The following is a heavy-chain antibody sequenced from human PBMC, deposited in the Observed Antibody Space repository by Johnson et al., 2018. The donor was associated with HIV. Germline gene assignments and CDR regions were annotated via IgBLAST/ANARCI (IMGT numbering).Heavy chain of an antibody. J-gene: IGHJ3*02. Sequence: VQLVESGGGLVQPGGSLRLSCAASGFTVNSNFMSWVRQAPGKGLEWVSGINWSGGSTGYADSVKGRFTISSDNAKNSLDLQMNSLRAEDRAVYSWAKQWGVRADGDHENYAFDIWGQGTMVTVSS. V-gene: IGHV3-20*04. CDR1: GFTVNSNF. CDR3: AKQWGVRADGDHENYAFDI. CDR2: INWSGGST. D-gene: IGHD4-17*01.